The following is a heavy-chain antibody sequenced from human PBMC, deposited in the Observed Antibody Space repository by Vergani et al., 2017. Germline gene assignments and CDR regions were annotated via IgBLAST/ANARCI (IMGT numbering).Heavy chain of an antibody. CDR3: ARVGAGYGDYVRGDYYYMDV. CDR2: IYYSGST. CDR1: GGSISSSSYY. Sequence: QLQLQESGPGLVKPSETLSLTCTVSGGSISSSSYYWGWIRQPPGKGLEWIGSIYYSGSTYYNPSLKSRVTISVDTSKNQFSLKLSSVTAADTAVYYCARVGAGYGDYVRGDYYYMDVWGKGTTVTVSS. D-gene: IGHD4-17*01. J-gene: IGHJ6*03. V-gene: IGHV4-39*07.